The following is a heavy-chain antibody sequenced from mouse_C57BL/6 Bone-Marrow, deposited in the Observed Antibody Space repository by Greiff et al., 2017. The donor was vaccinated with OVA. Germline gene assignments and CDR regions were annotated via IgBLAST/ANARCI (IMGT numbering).Heavy chain of an antibody. J-gene: IGHJ1*03. Sequence: QVQLKQAGPELVKPGASVKISCKASGYTFTDYYINWVKQRPGQGLEWIGWIFPGSGSTYYNEKFKGKATLTVDKSSSTAYMQLSSLTSEDSAVYYCARSNYGSSYWYFDVWGTGTTVTVSS. D-gene: IGHD1-1*01. CDR2: IFPGSGST. CDR1: GYTFTDYY. CDR3: ARSNYGSSYWYFDV. V-gene: IGHV1-75*01.